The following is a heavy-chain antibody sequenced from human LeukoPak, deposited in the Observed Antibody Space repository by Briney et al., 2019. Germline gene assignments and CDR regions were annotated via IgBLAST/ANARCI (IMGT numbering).Heavy chain of an antibody. CDR1: GYTFTNYW. Sequence: GESLKISCKGSGYTFTNYWIGWVRQMPGKGLEWMAITYPADSDTRYSPSFQGQVTISVDKSINTAYLQWSSLRASDIAIYYCARLRNFWADYYTVDYWGQGTLVTVSS. V-gene: IGHV5-51*01. J-gene: IGHJ4*02. CDR3: ARLRNFWADYYTVDY. D-gene: IGHD3/OR15-3a*01. CDR2: TYPADSDT.